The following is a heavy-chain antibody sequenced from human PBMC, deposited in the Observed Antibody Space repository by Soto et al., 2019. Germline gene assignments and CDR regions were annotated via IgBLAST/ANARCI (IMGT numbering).Heavy chain of an antibody. CDR1: GESISSSSYY. Sequence: PSETLSLTCIVSGESISSSSYYWGWIRQPPGKGLEWIGSIYYSGRTYYNPSFKSRVTISIDTSKNQFPLKLSSVTATDTAVYNCARQRTTVVTQAYFDHWGQGALVTVSS. V-gene: IGHV4-39*01. CDR2: IYYSGRT. CDR3: ARQRTTVVTQAYFDH. J-gene: IGHJ4*02. D-gene: IGHD2-21*02.